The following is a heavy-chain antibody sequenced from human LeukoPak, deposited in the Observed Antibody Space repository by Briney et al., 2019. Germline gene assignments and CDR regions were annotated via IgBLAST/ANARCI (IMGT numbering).Heavy chain of an antibody. V-gene: IGHV3-7*03. CDR2: IKQDGSEK. D-gene: IGHD4-17*01. CDR1: GFTFSSYW. J-gene: IGHJ4*02. CDR3: AREQPNYGDYESPFDY. Sequence: QPGGSLRLSCAASGFTFSSYWMSWVRQAPGKGLEWVANIKQDGSEKYYVDSVKGRFTISRDNAKNSLYLQMNSLRAEDTAVYYCAREQPNYGDYESPFDYWGQGTLVTVSS.